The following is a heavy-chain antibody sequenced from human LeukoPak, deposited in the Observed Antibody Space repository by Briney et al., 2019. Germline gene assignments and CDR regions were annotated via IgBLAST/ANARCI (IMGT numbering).Heavy chain of an antibody. Sequence: GGSLRLSCAASGFTFNTYGMNWVRQAPGKGLEWLSYISSSSNAIYYADSVRGRFTISRDNAKNSLYLQMNSLRDEDTALYYCARERGGTAWGQGTLVTASS. CDR1: GFTFNTYG. CDR2: ISSSSNAI. CDR3: ARERGGTA. D-gene: IGHD3/OR15-3a*01. V-gene: IGHV3-48*02. J-gene: IGHJ5*02.